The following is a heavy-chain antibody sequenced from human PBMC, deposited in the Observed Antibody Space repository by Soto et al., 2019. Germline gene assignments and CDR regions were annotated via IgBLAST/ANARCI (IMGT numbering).Heavy chain of an antibody. CDR1: GFTFSSYW. Sequence: EVQLVESGGGLVQPGGSLRLSCAASGFTFSSYWMHWVRQAPGKGVVWVSRINSDGISTTYADSVKGRFTVYRDNAKNTVYLQMNSLRAEDTAVFYCARDLGSRDYYGMDVWGQGTTVTVSS. CDR3: ARDLGSRDYYGMDV. V-gene: IGHV3-74*01. J-gene: IGHJ6*02. D-gene: IGHD7-27*01. CDR2: INSDGIST.